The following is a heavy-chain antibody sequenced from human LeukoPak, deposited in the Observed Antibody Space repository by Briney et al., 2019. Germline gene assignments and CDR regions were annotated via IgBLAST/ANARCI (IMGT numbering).Heavy chain of an antibody. CDR2: ISSSSSTI. Sequence: GGSLRLSCAASGFTFSSYSMNWVRQAPGKGLEWVSYISSSSSTIYYADSVKGRFTISRDNAKNSLYLQMNSLRAEDTAVYYCARDDGPSQPFTMIVVDAFDIWGQGTMVTVSS. D-gene: IGHD3-22*01. CDR1: GFTFSSYS. CDR3: ARDDGPSQPFTMIVVDAFDI. J-gene: IGHJ3*02. V-gene: IGHV3-48*01.